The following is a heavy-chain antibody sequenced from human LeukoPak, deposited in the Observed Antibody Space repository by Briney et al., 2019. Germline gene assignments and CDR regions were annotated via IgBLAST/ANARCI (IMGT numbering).Heavy chain of an antibody. CDR1: GGSIISGGSY. CDR2: VYYSGIS. J-gene: IGHJ2*01. V-gene: IGHV4-39*07. D-gene: IGHD2-15*01. CDR3: SRRDCSQSNCFYWYCDV. Sequence: SETLSLTCTVFGGSIISGGSYWGWIRQPPGKGLEWIGSVYYSGISYYNPSLRSRVSISVDTSKNQFSLRLSALTVADTAVYYCSRRDCSQSNCFYWYCDVWGRGTLLTVSS.